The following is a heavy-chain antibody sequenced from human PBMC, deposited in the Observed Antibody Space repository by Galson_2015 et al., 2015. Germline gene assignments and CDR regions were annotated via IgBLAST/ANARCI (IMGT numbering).Heavy chain of an antibody. Sequence: SLRLSCAGSGFTFSSYEMNWVRQAPGKGLEWVSYISSSSSTIYYADSVKGRFTISRDNAKKSLNLQMNSLRAEDTAVYYCARDSCIGNSCYWFDYWGQGTLVTVSS. D-gene: IGHD2-2*01. CDR3: ARDSCIGNSCYWFDY. CDR1: GFTFSSYE. J-gene: IGHJ4*02. CDR2: ISSSSSTI. V-gene: IGHV3-48*03.